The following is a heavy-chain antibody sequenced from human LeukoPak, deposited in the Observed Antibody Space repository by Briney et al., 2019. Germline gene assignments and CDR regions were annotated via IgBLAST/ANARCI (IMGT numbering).Heavy chain of an antibody. D-gene: IGHD3-10*01. J-gene: IGHJ5*02. CDR2: INPSGGST. V-gene: IGHV1-46*01. CDR1: GYTFTSYY. CDR3: ARESRYYGSGTSIWFDP. Sequence: VASVKVSCKASGYTFTSYYMHWVRQAPGQGLEWMGIINPSGGSTSYAQKFQGRVTMTRDMSTGTVYMELSSLRSEDTAVYYCARESRYYGSGTSIWFDPWGQGTLVTVSS.